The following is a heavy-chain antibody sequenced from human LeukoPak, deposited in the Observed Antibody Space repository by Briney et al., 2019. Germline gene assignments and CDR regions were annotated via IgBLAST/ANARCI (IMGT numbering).Heavy chain of an antibody. D-gene: IGHD2-2*01. Sequence: PGGSLRLSCAASGFTFSSYEMNWVRQAPGKGLEWVSYISSSGSTIYYADSVKGRFTISRDNAKNSLYLQMNSLRAEDTAVYYCARGEDYCSSTSCYLPVDYWGQGTLVTVSS. CDR2: ISSSGSTI. CDR3: ARGEDYCSSTSCYLPVDY. J-gene: IGHJ4*02. CDR1: GFTFSSYE. V-gene: IGHV3-48*03.